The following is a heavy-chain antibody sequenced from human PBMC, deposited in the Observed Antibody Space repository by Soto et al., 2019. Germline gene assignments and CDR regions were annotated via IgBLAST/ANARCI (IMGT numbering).Heavy chain of an antibody. V-gene: IGHV1-69*04. J-gene: IGHJ2*01. CDR3: ARDPLWGTAMVLWYFDL. CDR1: GGTFSSYT. D-gene: IGHD5-18*01. Sequence: EASVKVSCKASGGTFSSYTISWVRQAPGQGLEWMGRIIPILGIANYAQKFQGRVTIARDTSASTAYMELSSLRSEDTAVYYCARDPLWGTAMVLWYFDLWGRGTLVTVSS. CDR2: IIPILGIA.